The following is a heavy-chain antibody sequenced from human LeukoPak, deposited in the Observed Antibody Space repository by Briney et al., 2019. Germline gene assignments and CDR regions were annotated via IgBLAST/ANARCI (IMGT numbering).Heavy chain of an antibody. D-gene: IGHD5-12*01. CDR1: GDSVTGYY. J-gene: IGHJ6*02. CDR2: IYYSGST. V-gene: IGHV4-59*02. Sequence: SETLSLTCTVFGDSVTGYYLNWVRQPPGKGLEWIGYIYYSGSTNYNPSLKSRVTISVDTSKNQFSLKLSSVTAADTAVYYCARGRGYSGYDYYYYGMDVWGQGTTVTVSS. CDR3: ARGRGYSGYDYYYYGMDV.